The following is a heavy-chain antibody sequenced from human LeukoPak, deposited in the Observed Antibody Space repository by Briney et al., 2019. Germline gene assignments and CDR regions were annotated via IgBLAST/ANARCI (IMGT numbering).Heavy chain of an antibody. V-gene: IGHV1-69*04. CDR2: IIPILGIA. CDR3: ARDMGTTVTVRGFDY. CDR1: GGTFSSYA. J-gene: IGHJ4*02. Sequence: SVKVSCKASGGTFSSYAISWVRQAPGQGLGWMGRIIPILGIANYAQKFQGRVTITADKSTSTAYMELSSLRSEDTAVYYCARDMGTTVTVRGFDYWGQGTLVTVSS. D-gene: IGHD4-17*01.